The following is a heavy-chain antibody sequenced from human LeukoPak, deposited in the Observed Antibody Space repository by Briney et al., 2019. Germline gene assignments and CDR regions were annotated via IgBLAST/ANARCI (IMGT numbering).Heavy chain of an antibody. CDR3: ARVTGSIDY. J-gene: IGHJ4*02. CDR1: GYTFTNYD. D-gene: IGHD1-26*01. Sequence: ASVTVSCTASGYTFTNYDINWVRQPIGQGLEWMGWMNPKSGYTGYAQKFQGRVTMTRDTSISTAYMELGSLRSEDTAVYYCARVTGSIDYWGQGTLVTVSS. V-gene: IGHV1-8*01. CDR2: MNPKSGYT.